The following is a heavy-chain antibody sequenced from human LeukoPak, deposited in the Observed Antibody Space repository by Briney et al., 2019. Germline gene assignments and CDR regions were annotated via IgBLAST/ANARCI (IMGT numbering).Heavy chain of an antibody. CDR3: ATSDTVSTYNWLDP. J-gene: IGHJ5*02. D-gene: IGHD5/OR15-5a*01. Sequence: WETLSLTCNVSGGSTSSNTYFWGWIRRPPGKGLEWIGSIRYSGSTYYNPSLKSRVTISVDTSKNQFSLNLSSLTAADTAVYYCATSDTVSTYNWLDPWGQGTLVTVS. V-gene: IGHV4-39*01. CDR1: GGSTSSNTYF. CDR2: IRYSGST.